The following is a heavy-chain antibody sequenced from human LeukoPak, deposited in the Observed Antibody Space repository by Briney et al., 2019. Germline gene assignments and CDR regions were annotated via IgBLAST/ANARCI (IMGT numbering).Heavy chain of an antibody. J-gene: IGHJ4*02. CDR1: GFTFSNAW. CDR2: IKSKTDGGTT. V-gene: IGHV3-15*01. Sequence: PGGSLRLSCAASGFTFSNAWMSWVRQAPGKGLEWVGRIKSKTDGGTTDYAAPVKGRFTISRDDSKNTLYLQMNRLKTEDPAVYYCTTVSFGYSRGWNQHYWGQYPLATVSS. D-gene: IGHD6-19*01. CDR3: TTVSFGYSRGWNQHY.